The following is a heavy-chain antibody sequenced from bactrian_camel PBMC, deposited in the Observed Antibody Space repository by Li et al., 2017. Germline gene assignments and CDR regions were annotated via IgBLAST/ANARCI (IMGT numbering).Heavy chain of an antibody. V-gene: IGHV3S6*01. J-gene: IGHJ4*01. Sequence: VQLVESGGGSVQAGGSLRLSCRASGSIYGDACVGWLRQAPGKGPEWVAGIDWDGKDVHYPDSMRGRFTTSKDNVKNTLYLQMNDLKSEDTAMYYCAADNVNLQLARHYSYWGQGTQVTVS. CDR1: GSIYGDAC. D-gene: IGHD7*01. CDR2: IDWDGKDV. CDR3: AADNVNLQLARHYSY.